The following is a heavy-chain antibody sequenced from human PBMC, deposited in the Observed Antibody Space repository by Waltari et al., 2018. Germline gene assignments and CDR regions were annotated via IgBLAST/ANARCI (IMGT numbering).Heavy chain of an antibody. Sequence: QVQLQESGPGLVKPSETLSLTCTVSGGSISSYYWSWIRQPPGKGLEWIGYIYYSGSTNYNPSLKSRVTISVDTSKNQFSLKLSSVTAADTAVYYCARGSGSYFYYWGQGTLVTVSS. CDR1: GGSISSYY. V-gene: IGHV4-59*01. J-gene: IGHJ4*02. CDR3: ARGSGSYFYY. CDR2: IYYSGST. D-gene: IGHD1-26*01.